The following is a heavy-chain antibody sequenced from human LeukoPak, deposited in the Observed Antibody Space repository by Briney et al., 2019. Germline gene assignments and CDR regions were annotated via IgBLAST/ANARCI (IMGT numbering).Heavy chain of an antibody. D-gene: IGHD5-18*01. J-gene: IGHJ4*02. CDR3: AKALVDTSMVSVDY. V-gene: IGHV3-30*18. Sequence: GGSLRLYCAASGFIFSNYGIHWVRQAPGKGLEWVAVISYDGSKEYYADSVKGRFTMSRDNSKNTVSLQMNSLRAEDTAIYYCAKALVDTSMVSVDYWGQGTLVTVSS. CDR2: ISYDGSKE. CDR1: GFIFSNYG.